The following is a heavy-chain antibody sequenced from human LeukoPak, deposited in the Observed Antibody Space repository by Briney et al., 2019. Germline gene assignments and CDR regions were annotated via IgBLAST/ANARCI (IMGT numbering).Heavy chain of an antibody. D-gene: IGHD6-19*01. Sequence: GGSLRLSCAASGFTFSSYAMSWVRQAPGKGLEWVSAISGSGGSTYCADSVKGRFTISRDNSKNTLYLQMNSLRAEDTAVYYCAGGSGWLIDYWGQGTLVTVSS. CDR2: ISGSGGST. CDR1: GFTFSSYA. V-gene: IGHV3-23*01. J-gene: IGHJ4*02. CDR3: AGGSGWLIDY.